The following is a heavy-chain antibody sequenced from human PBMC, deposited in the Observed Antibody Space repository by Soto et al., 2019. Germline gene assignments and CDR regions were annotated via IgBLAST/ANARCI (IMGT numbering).Heavy chain of an antibody. Sequence: QVQLVESGGGLVKPGGSLSLSCAASGFTFSDYYMSWIRQAPGKGLEWVSFISGSSTNIDYAEYVKGRFTISRDNAKNSLYLQMNSLRAEDTAVYYCARGSRVAVSRIYFDYWGQGALVTVSS. CDR2: ISGSSTNI. V-gene: IGHV3-11*01. CDR1: GFTFSDYY. J-gene: IGHJ4*02. D-gene: IGHD2-15*01. CDR3: ARGSRVAVSRIYFDY.